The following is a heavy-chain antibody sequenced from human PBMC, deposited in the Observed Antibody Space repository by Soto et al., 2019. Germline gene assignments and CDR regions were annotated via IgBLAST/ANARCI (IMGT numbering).Heavy chain of an antibody. J-gene: IGHJ5*02. Sequence: ETLSLACPVSGCSISSGYHWAWIRQPPGKGLEWLVSVHYSGNTYYNPSLKSRLTISVDKSKNQFSLNLSSVTAADTAVYYCARQDRVVAEGRWFDPWGQGTLVTVYS. CDR1: GCSISSGYH. CDR3: ARQDRVVAEGRWFDP. V-gene: IGHV4-38-2*01. CDR2: VHYSGNT. D-gene: IGHD2-15*01.